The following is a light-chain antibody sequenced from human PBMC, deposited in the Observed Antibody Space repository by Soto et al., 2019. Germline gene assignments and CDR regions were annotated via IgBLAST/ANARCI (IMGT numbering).Light chain of an antibody. J-gene: IGKJ1*01. CDR2: DAS. V-gene: IGKV3-11*01. CDR3: QQRSNWPPIT. CDR1: QSVSSY. Sequence: EIVLTQSPATLSLSPGERATLSCRASQSVSSYLAWYQQKPGQAPRLLIYDASNRATGIPARFSGSGSATDFTLTISSLEPEDFAVYYCQQRSNWPPITFGQGTKGDI.